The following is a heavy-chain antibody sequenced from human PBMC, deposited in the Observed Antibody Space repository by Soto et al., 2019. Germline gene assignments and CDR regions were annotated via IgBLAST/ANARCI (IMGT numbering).Heavy chain of an antibody. CDR2: IWYDGSNK. V-gene: IGHV3-33*01. CDR1: GFTFSSYG. D-gene: IGHD4-17*01. CDR3: ARDLGLGTTADY. Sequence: GGSLRLSCAASGFTFSSYGMHWVRQAPGKGLEWVAVIWYDGSNKYYADSVKGRFTISRDNSKNTLYLQMNSLRAEVTAVYYCARDLGLGTTADYWGQGTLVTVSS. J-gene: IGHJ4*02.